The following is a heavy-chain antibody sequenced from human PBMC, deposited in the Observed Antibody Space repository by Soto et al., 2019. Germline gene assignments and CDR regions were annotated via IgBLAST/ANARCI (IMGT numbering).Heavy chain of an antibody. D-gene: IGHD2-21*02. Sequence: QVPLVESGGGVVQPGRSLRLSCAASGFTFSSYGMHWVRQAPGKGLEWVAVISYDGSNKYYADSVKGRFTVSRDKSXQTLYLQVNSLRAEDTAVYYCAKDKVPVVVTAPFDYWGQGTLVTVSS. CDR1: GFTFSSYG. CDR3: AKDKVPVVVTAPFDY. CDR2: ISYDGSNK. V-gene: IGHV3-30*18. J-gene: IGHJ4*02.